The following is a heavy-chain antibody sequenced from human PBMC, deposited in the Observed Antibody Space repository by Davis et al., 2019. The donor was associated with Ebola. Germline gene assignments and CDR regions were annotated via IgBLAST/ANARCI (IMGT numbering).Heavy chain of an antibody. V-gene: IGHV3-74*01. CDR3: AREYEDVLGFLEWGKKRDYYAMDV. CDR2: INSDGSST. CDR1: GFTFSSYA. Sequence: GESLKISCAASGFTFSSYAMSWVRQAPGKGLVWVSRINSDGSSTSYADSVKGRFTISRDNAKNTLYLQMNSLRAEDTAVYYCAREYEDVLGFLEWGKKRDYYAMDVWGQGTTVTVSS. D-gene: IGHD3-3*01. J-gene: IGHJ6*02.